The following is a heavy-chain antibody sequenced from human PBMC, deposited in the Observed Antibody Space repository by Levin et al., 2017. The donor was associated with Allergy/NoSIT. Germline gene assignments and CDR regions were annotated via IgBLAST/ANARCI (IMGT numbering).Heavy chain of an antibody. J-gene: IGHJ4*02. Sequence: GGSLRLSCAASRFTFSNAWMNWVLQAPGKGLEWVGQIKSYTEGGTTDYAAPVKGRFIISRDDSIDTLYLQMNSLKTEDTAVYYCTTALPTFDYWGQGSLVTVSS. CDR1: RFTFSNAW. D-gene: IGHD2-2*01. CDR2: IKSYTEGGTT. V-gene: IGHV3-15*01. CDR3: TTALPTFDY.